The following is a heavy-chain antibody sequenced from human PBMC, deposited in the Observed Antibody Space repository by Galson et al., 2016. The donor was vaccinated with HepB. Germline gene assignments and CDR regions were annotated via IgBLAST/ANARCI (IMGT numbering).Heavy chain of an antibody. V-gene: IGHV3-64D*06. CDR1: EFTFSSYA. CDR2: ISSDGGGT. J-gene: IGHJ1*01. CDR3: VKREAGYYYGD. D-gene: IGHD3-10*01. Sequence: SLRLSCAASEFTFSSYAMHWVRQAPGKGLEYVSSISSDGGGTYYADSVKGRFTISRDNSKNTLFLQMRSQRAEDTAVYYCVKREAGYYYGDWGQGTLVTVSS.